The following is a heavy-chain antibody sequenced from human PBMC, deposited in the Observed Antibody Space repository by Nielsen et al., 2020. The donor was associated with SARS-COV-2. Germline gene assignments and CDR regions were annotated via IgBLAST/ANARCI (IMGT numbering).Heavy chain of an antibody. CDR2: IYPGKSET. CDR1: GYGFNNYW. J-gene: IGHJ2*01. V-gene: IGHV5-51*01. Sequence: GESLKISCKGSGYGFNNYWLGWVRQMPGKGLEWLGIIYPGKSETRYSSSFEGQVTFSVDESINTAYLQWVSLEASDTAIYYCARLLRPWYFDLWGGGTPLIVSS. CDR3: ARLLRPWYFDL.